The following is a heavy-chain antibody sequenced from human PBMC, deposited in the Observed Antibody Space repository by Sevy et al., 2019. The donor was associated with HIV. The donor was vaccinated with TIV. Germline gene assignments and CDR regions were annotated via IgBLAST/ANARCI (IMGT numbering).Heavy chain of an antibody. CDR3: ARHISLDCSSTSRYTIRSYAFDI. V-gene: IGHV4-59*08. D-gene: IGHD2-2*02. CDR2: IYYSGST. J-gene: IGHJ3*02. Sequence: SETLSLTCTVSGGSISSYYWSWIRQPPGKGLEWIGYIYYSGSTNYNPTLNSRVTISVDTSKNQFSLKLSSVTAADTAVYYCARHISLDCSSTSRYTIRSYAFDIWGQGTMVTVSS. CDR1: GGSISSYY.